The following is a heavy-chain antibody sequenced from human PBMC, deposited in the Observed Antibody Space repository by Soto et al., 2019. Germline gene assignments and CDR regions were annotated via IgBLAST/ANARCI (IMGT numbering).Heavy chain of an antibody. CDR3: ARHLPIQLWEERLDY. Sequence: SQTLSLTCAISGDSVSSNSAAWNWIRQSPSRGLEWLGRTYYRSKWYNDYAESVKSRITINPDTSKNQFSLQLKSVTPEYTAVYYCARHLPIQLWEERLDYWGQGTLVNVSS. D-gene: IGHD5-18*01. CDR2: TYYRSKWYN. J-gene: IGHJ4*02. CDR1: GDSVSSNSAA. V-gene: IGHV6-1*01.